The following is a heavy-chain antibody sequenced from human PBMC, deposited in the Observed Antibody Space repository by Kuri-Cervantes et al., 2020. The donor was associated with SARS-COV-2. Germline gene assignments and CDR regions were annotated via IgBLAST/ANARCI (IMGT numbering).Heavy chain of an antibody. CDR1: GYSFTSYW. J-gene: IGHJ4*02. CDR3: AREAVVFDY. V-gene: IGHV3-23*01. CDR2: ISGSGGST. D-gene: IGHD6-19*01. Sequence: GESLKISCKGSGYSFTSYWIGWVRQAPGKGLEWVSAISGSGGSTYYADSVKGRFTISRDNSKNTLYLQMNSLRAEGTAVYYCAREAVVFDYWGQGTLVAVSS.